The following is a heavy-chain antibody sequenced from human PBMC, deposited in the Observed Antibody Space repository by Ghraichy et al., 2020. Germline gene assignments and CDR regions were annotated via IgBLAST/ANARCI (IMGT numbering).Heavy chain of an antibody. CDR3: ARGLSVDFFDY. CDR1: GGSISSGGYY. CDR2: IYYSGST. V-gene: IGHV4-31*03. D-gene: IGHD6-19*01. Sequence: SETLSLTCTVSGGSISSGGYYWSWIRQHPGKGLEWIGYIYYSGSTYYNPSIKSRVTISVDTSKNQFSLKLSSVTAADTAVYYCARGLSVDFFDYWGQGTLVTVSS. J-gene: IGHJ4*02.